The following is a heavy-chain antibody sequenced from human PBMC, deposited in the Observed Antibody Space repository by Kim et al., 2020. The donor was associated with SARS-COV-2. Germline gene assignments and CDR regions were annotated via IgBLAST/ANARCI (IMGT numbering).Heavy chain of an antibody. J-gene: IGHJ4*02. CDR3: ARSVGATYYFDY. V-gene: IGHV3-66*01. Sequence: YYADSVKGRFTISRDNSKNTLYVQMNSLRAEDTAVYYCARSVGATYYFDYWGQGTLVTVSS. D-gene: IGHD1-26*01.